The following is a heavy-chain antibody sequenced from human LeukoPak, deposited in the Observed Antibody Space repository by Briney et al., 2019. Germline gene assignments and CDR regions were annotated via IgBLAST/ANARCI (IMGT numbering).Heavy chain of an antibody. J-gene: IGHJ4*02. V-gene: IGHV1-2*02. CDR1: GYTFTGYY. CDR3: ARGVQGYGPTLYYFDY. Sequence: ASVKVSCKASGYTFTGYYMHWVRQAPGQGLEWMGWINPNSGGTNYAQEFQGRVTMTRDTSISTAYMEMSSLRPDDTAVFYCARGVQGYGPTLYYFDYWGQGTLVTVSS. CDR2: INPNSGGT. D-gene: IGHD4-17*01.